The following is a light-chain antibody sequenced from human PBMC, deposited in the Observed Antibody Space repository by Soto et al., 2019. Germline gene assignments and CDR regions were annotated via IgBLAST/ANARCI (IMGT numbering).Light chain of an antibody. CDR1: SSNIGSHS. V-gene: IGLV1-47*02. CDR3: AAWDDSLLGVV. CDR2: SND. J-gene: IGLJ2*01. Sequence: QAVVTQPPSASGTPGQRVTISCSGSSSNIGSHSVYWYQQLPGSAPKLLIFSNDQRPSRVPDRFSGSKSVTSASLAISGLRSEDEADYYCAAWDDSLLGVVFGGGTKLTVL.